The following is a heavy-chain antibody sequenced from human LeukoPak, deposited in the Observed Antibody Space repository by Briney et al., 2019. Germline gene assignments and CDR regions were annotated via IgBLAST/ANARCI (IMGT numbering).Heavy chain of an antibody. J-gene: IGHJ4*02. CDR3: AKMDYYDSSGYPPVDY. CDR1: GFTFSSYA. V-gene: IGHV3-23*01. Sequence: GGSLRLSCAASGFTFSSYAMSWVRQAPGKGLEWVSAISGSGGSTYYADSVKGRFTISRDNSKNTLYLQMNSLRAEDTAVYYCAKMDYYDSSGYPPVDYWGQGTLVTVS. D-gene: IGHD3-22*01. CDR2: ISGSGGST.